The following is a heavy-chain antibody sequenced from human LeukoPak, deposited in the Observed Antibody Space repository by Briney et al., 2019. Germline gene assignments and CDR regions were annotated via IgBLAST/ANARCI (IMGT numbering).Heavy chain of an antibody. CDR3: ASSITRLGAFDI. CDR1: GFTFSSYG. Sequence: PGGSLRLSCAASGFTFSSYGMHWVRQAPGKGLEWVTFIRYDGSNKYYTDSVKARFTISRDNSKNTLYLQMNSLRAEDTAVYYCASSITRLGAFDIWGQGTMVTVSS. J-gene: IGHJ3*02. CDR2: IRYDGSNK. V-gene: IGHV3-30*02. D-gene: IGHD5-24*01.